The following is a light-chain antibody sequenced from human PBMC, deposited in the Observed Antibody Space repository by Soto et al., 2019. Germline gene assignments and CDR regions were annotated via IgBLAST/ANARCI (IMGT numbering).Light chain of an antibody. CDR3: QQYASSVT. CDR1: QSVSSSY. V-gene: IGKV3-20*01. CDR2: DAS. J-gene: IGKJ4*01. Sequence: EIVLTQSPVTLSLSPGERATLSCRASQSVSSSYLAWYQQKPGQAPRVLIYDASSRATGIPDRFSGSGSGTEFTLTISRLEPEDLAVYYCQQYASSVTFGGGTKVDIK.